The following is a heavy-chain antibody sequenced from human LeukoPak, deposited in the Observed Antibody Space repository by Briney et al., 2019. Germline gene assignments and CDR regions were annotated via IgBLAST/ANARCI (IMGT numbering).Heavy chain of an antibody. CDR3: ARRQYGYYDYAFDI. J-gene: IGHJ3*02. CDR1: GDSISRFY. CDR2: IYYGGSG. Sequence: TSETLSLTCTVSGDSISRFYWSWIRQSPGKGLEWFGHIYYGGSGYSNLSLRSGVTISLDTSKSQLSLSLTSVAAADTAVYYCARRQYGYYDYAFDIWGQGTLVTVSS. V-gene: IGHV4-59*01. D-gene: IGHD4-17*01.